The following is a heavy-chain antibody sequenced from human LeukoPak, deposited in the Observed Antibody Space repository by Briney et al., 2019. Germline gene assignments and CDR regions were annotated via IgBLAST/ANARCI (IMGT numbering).Heavy chain of an antibody. CDR3: ASLGGLQTNWFDP. CDR2: ISSSSSYI. J-gene: IGHJ5*02. CDR1: GFTFSSYS. D-gene: IGHD4-23*01. V-gene: IGHV3-21*04. Sequence: GGSLRLSCAASGFTFSSYSMNWVRQAPGKGLEWVSSISSSSSYIYYADSVKGRFTISRDNAKNSLYLQMNSLRAEDTAVYYCASLGGLQTNWFDPWGQGTLVTVSS.